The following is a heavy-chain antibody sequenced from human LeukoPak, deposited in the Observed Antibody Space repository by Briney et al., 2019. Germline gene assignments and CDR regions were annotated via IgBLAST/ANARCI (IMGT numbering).Heavy chain of an antibody. CDR2: ISSSSSTI. V-gene: IGHV3-48*01. CDR1: GFTFSSYS. J-gene: IGHJ6*02. Sequence: GGSLRLSCAASGFTFSSYSMNWVRQAPGKGLEWVSYISSSSSTIYYADSVKGRFTIPRDNAKNSLYLQMNGLRAEDTAVYYCARDRAPQRPYYYYGMDVWGQGTTVTVSS. D-gene: IGHD2-2*01. CDR3: ARDRAPQRPYYYYGMDV.